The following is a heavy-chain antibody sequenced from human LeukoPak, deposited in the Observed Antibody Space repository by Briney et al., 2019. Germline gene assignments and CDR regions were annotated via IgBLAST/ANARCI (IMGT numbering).Heavy chain of an antibody. CDR3: VKGAMVVVVAPTEFDH. Sequence: GGSLRLSCAASRFTFSNYAMNWVRQAPGKGLEWVSAISGSGGSTSYADSVKGRFTISRDNSKNILYLQVNSLRAEDTAVYYCVKGAMVVVVAPTEFDHWGQGALVTVSS. D-gene: IGHD2-15*01. CDR1: RFTFSNYA. CDR2: ISGSGGST. V-gene: IGHV3-23*01. J-gene: IGHJ4*02.